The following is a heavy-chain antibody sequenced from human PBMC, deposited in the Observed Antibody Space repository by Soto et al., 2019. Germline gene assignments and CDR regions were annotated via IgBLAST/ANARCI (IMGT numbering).Heavy chain of an antibody. D-gene: IGHD3-10*01. CDR1: GFTFSNAW. Sequence: EVQLVESGGGLVKPGGSLRLSCAASGFTFSNAWMSWVRQAPGKGLEWVGRIKSKTDGGTTDYAAPVKGRFTISRDDSKNTLYLQMNSLKTEDTAVYYCTTDLGRWFGELSQYYYYGMDVWGQGTTVTVSS. V-gene: IGHV3-15*01. CDR3: TTDLGRWFGELSQYYYYGMDV. CDR2: IKSKTDGGTT. J-gene: IGHJ6*02.